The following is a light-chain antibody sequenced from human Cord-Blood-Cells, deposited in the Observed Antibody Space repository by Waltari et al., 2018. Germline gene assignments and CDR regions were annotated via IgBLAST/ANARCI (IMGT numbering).Light chain of an antibody. V-gene: IGKV3-15*01. J-gene: IGKJ2*01. CDR2: GAS. CDR3: QQYNNWPPYT. CDR1: QSVSSN. Sequence: EIVMTQSPATLSVSPGERATFSCRASQSVSSNLAWYQQKPGQAPGLLTYGASSRATGIPARFSGSGSGTEFTLTISSLQSEDFAVYYCQQYNNWPPYTFGQGTKLEIK.